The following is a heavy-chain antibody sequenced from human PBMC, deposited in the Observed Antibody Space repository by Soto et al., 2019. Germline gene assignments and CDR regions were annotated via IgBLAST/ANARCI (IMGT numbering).Heavy chain of an antibody. CDR3: AKHQVSLVRGISPFDY. D-gene: IGHD3-10*01. Sequence: PGGSLRLSCAVSGFTFNSNDMTWVRQAPGKGLEWVSTISSSGAFTYHADSVRGRLTISRDNSKNTVYLQMNSLRAEDTAVYYCAKHQVSLVRGISPFDYWGQGALVTVSS. CDR2: ISSSGAFT. J-gene: IGHJ4*02. CDR1: GFTFNSND. V-gene: IGHV3-23*01.